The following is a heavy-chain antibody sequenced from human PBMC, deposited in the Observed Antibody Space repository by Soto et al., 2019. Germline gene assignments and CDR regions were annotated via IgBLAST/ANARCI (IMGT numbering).Heavy chain of an antibody. CDR1: GFTFDDYA. Sequence: GGSLRLSCAASGFTFDDYAMHWVRQAPGKGLEWVSGISWNSGSIGYADSVKGRFTISRDNSKNTLYLQMNGLRADDTAAYYCAKATSNFDSWGQGTLVTVSS. J-gene: IGHJ4*02. CDR3: AKATSNFDS. V-gene: IGHV3-9*01. D-gene: IGHD2-2*01. CDR2: ISWNSGSI.